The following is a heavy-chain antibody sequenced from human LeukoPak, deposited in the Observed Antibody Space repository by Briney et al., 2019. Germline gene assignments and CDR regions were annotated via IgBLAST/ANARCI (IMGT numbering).Heavy chain of an antibody. J-gene: IGHJ4*02. V-gene: IGHV1-2*02. D-gene: IGHD3-9*01. Sequence: ASVKVSCKASGYTFTSYATNWVRQAPGQGLEWMGWINPNSGGTNYAQKFQGRVTMTRDTSISTAYMELSRLRSDDTAVYYCARDGVLRYFDWLYYFDYWGQGTLVTVSS. CDR3: ARDGVLRYFDWLYYFDY. CDR2: INPNSGGT. CDR1: GYTFTSYA.